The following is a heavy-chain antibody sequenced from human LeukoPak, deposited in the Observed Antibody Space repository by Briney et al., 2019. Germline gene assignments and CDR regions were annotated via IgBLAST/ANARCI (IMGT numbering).Heavy chain of an antibody. CDR2: ISGSGGST. Sequence: GGSLRLSCAASGFTFSSYAMSWVRQAPGKGLEWVSAISGSGGSTYYADSVKGRFTISRDNSKNTLYLQMNSLRAEDTAVYYCAKPPIIGSLNPSRFDYWGQGTLVTVSS. D-gene: IGHD6-13*01. V-gene: IGHV3-23*01. CDR3: AKPPIIGSLNPSRFDY. CDR1: GFTFSSYA. J-gene: IGHJ4*02.